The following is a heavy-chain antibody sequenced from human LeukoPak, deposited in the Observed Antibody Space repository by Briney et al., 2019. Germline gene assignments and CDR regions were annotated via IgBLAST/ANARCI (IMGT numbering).Heavy chain of an antibody. CDR2: ISGSGGST. CDR1: GVTFSSYA. D-gene: IGHD6-13*01. J-gene: IGHJ4*02. CDR3: AKSGGFSSSVNFDY. Sequence: GGSLRLSCAASGVTFSSYAMSWVRQAPGKGLEWVSAISGSGGSTYYADSVKGRFTISRDNSKNTLYLQMNSLRAEDTAVYYCAKSGGFSSSVNFDYWGQGTLVTVSS. V-gene: IGHV3-23*01.